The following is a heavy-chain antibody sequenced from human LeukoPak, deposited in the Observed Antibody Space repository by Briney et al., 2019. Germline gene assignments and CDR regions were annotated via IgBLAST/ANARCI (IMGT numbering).Heavy chain of an antibody. CDR1: GFTFSSYA. Sequence: GGSLRLSCAASGFTFSSYAMHWVRQAPGKGLEWVAVISYDGSNKYYADSVKGRFTISRDNSKNTLYLQMNSLRAEDTAVYYCANSVNDYYYYYMDVWGKGTTVTVSS. J-gene: IGHJ6*03. CDR2: ISYDGSNK. D-gene: IGHD2-8*01. V-gene: IGHV3-30*04. CDR3: ANSVNDYYYYYMDV.